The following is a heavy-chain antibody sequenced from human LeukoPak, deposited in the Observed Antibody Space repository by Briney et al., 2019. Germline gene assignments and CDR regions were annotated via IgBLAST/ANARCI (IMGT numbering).Heavy chain of an antibody. CDR1: GGSINNYY. J-gene: IGHJ6*02. Sequence: SETLSLTCSVSGGSINNYYWTWLRQPAGQGLEWIGRIYPGGSVNYNPSLKSRVTMSVDTSRTQFSLNLSSVTAADTARYYCARDTWYYGMDVWGQGTTVTVSS. CDR3: ARDTWYYGMDV. D-gene: IGHD3-16*01. CDR2: IYPGGSV. V-gene: IGHV4-4*07.